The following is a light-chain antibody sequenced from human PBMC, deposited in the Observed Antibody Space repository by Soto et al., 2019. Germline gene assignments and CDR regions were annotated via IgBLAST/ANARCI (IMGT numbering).Light chain of an antibody. CDR3: QQYGSSPTWT. V-gene: IGKV3-20*01. CDR1: QSVSSSN. Sequence: EIVLTQSPGPLSLSPGERATLSCRASQSVSSSNLAWYQQKPGQAPRLLIYGASSRATGIPDRFSGSGSGTDFTLTISRLEPEDFAVYYCQQYGSSPTWTFGQGTKVEIK. J-gene: IGKJ1*01. CDR2: GAS.